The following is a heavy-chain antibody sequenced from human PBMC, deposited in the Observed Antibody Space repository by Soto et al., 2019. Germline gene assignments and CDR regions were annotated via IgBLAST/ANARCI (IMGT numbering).Heavy chain of an antibody. CDR2: IYHSGST. Sequence: SETLSLTCAVSGGSISSSNWWSWVRQPPGKGLEWIGEIYHSGSTNYNPSLKSRVTISVDKSKNQFSLKLSSVTAADTAVYYCAGIAGWLGFYYYGMDVWGQGTTVTVSS. CDR1: GGSISSSNW. CDR3: AGIAGWLGFYYYGMDV. J-gene: IGHJ6*02. V-gene: IGHV4-4*02. D-gene: IGHD5-18*01.